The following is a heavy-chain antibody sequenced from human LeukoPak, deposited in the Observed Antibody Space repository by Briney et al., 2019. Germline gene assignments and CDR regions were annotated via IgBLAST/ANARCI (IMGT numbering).Heavy chain of an antibody. D-gene: IGHD6-19*01. Sequence: GGSLRLSCAGSGFTFSNAWMSWVRQAPGKGLEWVGHIKSKPNGGTTDYAAPVKARFTISRDDSKNTVYLQMNSLKTEDTAVYYCTTEPYSSGWTDFDYWGQGTLVTVSS. CDR2: IKSKPNGGTT. V-gene: IGHV3-15*01. CDR3: TTEPYSSGWTDFDY. CDR1: GFTFSNAW. J-gene: IGHJ4*02.